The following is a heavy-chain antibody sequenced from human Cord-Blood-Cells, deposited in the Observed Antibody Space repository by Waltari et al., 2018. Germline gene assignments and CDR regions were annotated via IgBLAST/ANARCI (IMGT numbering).Heavy chain of an antibody. CDR3: ARGFPSGGDY. Sequence: EVQLVESGGGLVKPGWSLRLSCAASGFTFRSYCMNWVRQAPGKGLEWVSSISSTSSYIYYADSVKGRFTISRDNAKNSLYLKMNSLRAEDTAVYYCARGFPSGGDYWGQGTLVTVSS. V-gene: IGHV3-21*01. D-gene: IGHD3-10*01. CDR1: GFTFRSYC. CDR2: ISSTSSYI. J-gene: IGHJ4*02.